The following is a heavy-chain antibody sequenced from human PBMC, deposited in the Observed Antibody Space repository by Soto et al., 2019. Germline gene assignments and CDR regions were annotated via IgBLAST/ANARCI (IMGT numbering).Heavy chain of an antibody. CDR1: GGNIRSHG. Sequence: VSGGNIRSHGWLCIIKNTGKGLEWIGSIYYSGSTYYNPSLKSRVTISVDTSKNQFSLKLSSVTAADTAVYYCARLSPVVAVRFLEWFNWFDPWGQGTLVTVSS. J-gene: IGHJ5*02. V-gene: IGHV4-59*08. D-gene: IGHD3-3*01. CDR2: IYYSGST. CDR3: ARLSPVVAVRFLEWFNWFDP.